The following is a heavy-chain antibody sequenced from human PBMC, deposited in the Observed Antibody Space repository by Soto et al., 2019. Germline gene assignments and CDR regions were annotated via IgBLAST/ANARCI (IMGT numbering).Heavy chain of an antibody. CDR1: GFTFSSYA. CDR3: ARLFSSSWILFDY. Sequence: GESLKISCAASGFTFSSYAMSWVRQAPGKGLEWVSAISGSGGSTYYADSVKGRFTISRDNSKNTLYLQMNSLRAEDTAVYYCARLFSSSWILFDYWGQGTLVTVSS. V-gene: IGHV3-23*01. J-gene: IGHJ4*02. CDR2: ISGSGGST. D-gene: IGHD6-13*01.